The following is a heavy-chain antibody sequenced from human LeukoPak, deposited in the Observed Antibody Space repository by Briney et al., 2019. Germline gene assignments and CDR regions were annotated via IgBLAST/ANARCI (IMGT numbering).Heavy chain of an antibody. D-gene: IGHD6-13*01. V-gene: IGHV4-4*07. CDR3: ARFSSIAAAFDY. CDR1: GGSISSYY. Sequence: SETLSLTCTVSGGSISSYYWSWIRQPAGKGLEWIGRIYTSGTTHYNPSLKSRVTMSVDTSKNQFSLNLSSVTAADTAVYYCARFSSIAAAFDYWGLGTLVTVSS. J-gene: IGHJ4*02. CDR2: IYTSGTT.